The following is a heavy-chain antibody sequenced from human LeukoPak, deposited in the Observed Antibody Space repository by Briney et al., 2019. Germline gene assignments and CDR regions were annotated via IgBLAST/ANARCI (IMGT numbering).Heavy chain of an antibody. Sequence: GASVKVSCKASGYDFINYGISWVRQAPGQGLEWMGWRSIYNGNTDYKLQGRVTMTTDTSTSTAYMEVRSLRSDDTAVYYCARGGPFPSGSSSREYYLDYWGQGTLVTVSS. CDR3: ARGGPFPSGSSSREYYLDY. V-gene: IGHV1-18*01. D-gene: IGHD6-6*01. CDR1: GYDFINYG. CDR2: RSIYNGNT. J-gene: IGHJ4*02.